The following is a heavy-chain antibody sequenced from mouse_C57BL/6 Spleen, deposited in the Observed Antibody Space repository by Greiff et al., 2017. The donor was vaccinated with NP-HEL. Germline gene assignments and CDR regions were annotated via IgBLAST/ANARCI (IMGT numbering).Heavy chain of an antibody. V-gene: IGHV5-12*01. CDR3: ARPQVERDYAMDY. CDR1: GFTFSDYY. D-gene: IGHD1-3*01. Sequence: EVQGVESGGGLVQPGGSLKLSCAASGFTFSDYYMYWVRQTPEQRLEWVAYISNGGGSTYYPDTVKGRFTISRDNATNTLYLQMSRLKSEDTAMYYCARPQVERDYAMDYWGQGTSVTVSS. J-gene: IGHJ4*01. CDR2: ISNGGGST.